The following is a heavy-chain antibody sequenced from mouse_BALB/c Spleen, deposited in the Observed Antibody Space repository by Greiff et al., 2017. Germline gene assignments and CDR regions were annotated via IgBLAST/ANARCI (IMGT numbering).Heavy chain of an antibody. CDR1: GYTFTDYY. V-gene: IGHV1-84*02. D-gene: IGHD2-3*01. J-gene: IGHJ3*01. CDR3: ARRDYDGYLFAY. CDR2: IYPGSGNT. Sequence: QVQLKESGPELVKPGASVKISCKASGYTFTDYYINWVKQKPGQGLEWIGWIYPGSGNTKYNEKFKGKATLTVDTSSSTAYMQLSSLTSEDTAVYFCARRDYDGYLFAYWGQGTLVTVSA.